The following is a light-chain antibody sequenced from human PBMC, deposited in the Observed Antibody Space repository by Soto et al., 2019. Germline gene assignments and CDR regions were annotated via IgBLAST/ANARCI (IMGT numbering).Light chain of an antibody. CDR2: DVS. V-gene: IGLV2-14*01. CDR1: SSDVGGYNY. Sequence: QSALTQPASVSGSPGQSITISCTGTSSDVGGYNYVSWYQQHPGKAPKLMIYDVSNRPSGVSNRFSGSMSGNTASLTISGLQAEDEADYYCSSYTSSSIYVFGTGTKLTVL. CDR3: SSYTSSSIYV. J-gene: IGLJ1*01.